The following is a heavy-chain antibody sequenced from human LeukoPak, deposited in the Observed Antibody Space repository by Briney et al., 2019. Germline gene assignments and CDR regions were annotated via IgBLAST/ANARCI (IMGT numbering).Heavy chain of an antibody. CDR2: IYSGGST. CDR1: GFSVSTNY. CDR3: ARATLDN. J-gene: IGHJ4*02. V-gene: IGHV3-53*01. Sequence: GGSLRLSCAASGFSVSTNYISWVRQAPEKGLEWVSVIYSGGSTKYADSVKARFTISRDNSKNTVYLQMNSLRADDTAVYYCARATLDNWGQGTLVTVSS.